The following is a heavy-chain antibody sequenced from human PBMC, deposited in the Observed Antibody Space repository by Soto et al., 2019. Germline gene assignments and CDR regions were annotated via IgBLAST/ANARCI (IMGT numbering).Heavy chain of an antibody. CDR3: ARRRYCSGGSCQRNYYYYGMDV. CDR1: GYSFTSYW. D-gene: IGHD2-15*01. V-gene: IGHV5-51*01. Sequence: PGESLKISCKGSGYSFTSYWIGWVRQMPGKGLEWMGIIYPGDSDTRYGPSFQGQVTISADKSISTAYLQWSSLKASDTAMYYCARRRYCSGGSCQRNYYYYGMDVWGQGTTVTVSS. J-gene: IGHJ6*02. CDR2: IYPGDSDT.